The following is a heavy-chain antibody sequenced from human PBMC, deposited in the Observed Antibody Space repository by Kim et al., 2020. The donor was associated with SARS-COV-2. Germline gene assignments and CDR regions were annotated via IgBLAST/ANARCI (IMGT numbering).Heavy chain of an antibody. J-gene: IGHJ6*02. D-gene: IGHD6-13*01. V-gene: IGHV3-72*01. Sequence: GRFTISRDDSKNSLYLQMNSLKTEDTAVYYCARRGYSSSYQTSPARGMDVWGQGTTVTVSS. CDR3: ARRGYSSSYQTSPARGMDV.